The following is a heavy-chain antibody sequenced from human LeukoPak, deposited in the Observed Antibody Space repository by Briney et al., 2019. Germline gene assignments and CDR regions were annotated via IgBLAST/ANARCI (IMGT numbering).Heavy chain of an antibody. D-gene: IGHD3-9*01. V-gene: IGHV4-59*01. CDR2: IYYTGST. J-gene: IGHJ4*02. CDR1: GDSITSYY. CDR3: ARGYYDILTGFTFDY. Sequence: SETLSLTCSVSGDSITSYYWSWLRQPPGKGLECIGFIYYTGSTNYNSSLRSRVTMSVDTSQNQSSLKLSSVTAADTAVYYCARGYYDILTGFTFDYWGQGTLVTVSS.